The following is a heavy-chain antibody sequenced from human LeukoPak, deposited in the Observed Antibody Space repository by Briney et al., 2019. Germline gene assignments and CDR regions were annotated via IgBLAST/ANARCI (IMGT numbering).Heavy chain of an antibody. V-gene: IGHV4-31*03. CDR2: MHNNGNT. J-gene: IGHJ6*04. Sequence: PSETLSLTCTVSGGPISSGRYYWTWIRQRPGKGLEWIGYMHNNGNTYYNPYLKSRVTMSEDMSKNQFSLKLSSVRAADAAVYYCARWLEGVEGYYYGMDVWGKGTTVTVSS. D-gene: IGHD5-12*01. CDR3: ARWLEGVEGYYYGMDV. CDR1: GGPISSGRYY.